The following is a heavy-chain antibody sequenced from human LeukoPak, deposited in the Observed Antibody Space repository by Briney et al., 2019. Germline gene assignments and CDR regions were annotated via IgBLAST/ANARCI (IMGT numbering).Heavy chain of an antibody. V-gene: IGHV4-31*03. D-gene: IGHD6-19*01. J-gene: IGHJ4*02. CDR3: ARVWDSSGWYGLYSWPVDY. Sequence: KPSQTLSLTCTVSGGSISSGGYYWSWIRQHPGKGLEWIGYIYYSGSTYYNPSLKSRVTISVDTSKNQFSLKLSSVTAADTAVYYCARVWDSSGWYGLYSWPVDYWGQGTLVTVSS. CDR2: IYYSGST. CDR1: GGSISSGGYY.